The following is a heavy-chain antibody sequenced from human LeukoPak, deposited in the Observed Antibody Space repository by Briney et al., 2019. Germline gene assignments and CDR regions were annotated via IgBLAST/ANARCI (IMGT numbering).Heavy chain of an antibody. CDR2: MNPNSGNT. D-gene: IGHD2-2*01. Sequence: ASVKVSCKASGYSFTDYYINWVRQAPGQGLEWMGWMNPNSGNTGYAQKFQGRVTMTRNTSISTAYMELSSLRSEDTAVYYCARGRRPIVVVPDDIHKPLNYFDPWGQGTLVTVSS. J-gene: IGHJ5*02. CDR3: ARGRRPIVVVPDDIHKPLNYFDP. CDR1: GYSFTDYY. V-gene: IGHV1-8*02.